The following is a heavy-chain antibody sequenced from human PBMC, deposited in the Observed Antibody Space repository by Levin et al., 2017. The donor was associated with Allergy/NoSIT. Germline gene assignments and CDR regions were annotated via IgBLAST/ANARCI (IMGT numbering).Heavy chain of an antibody. CDR3: ATNWNFDC. CDR2: IKTDGVTT. Sequence: PGGSLRLSCAASGFTFSHVWMSWVRQPPGKGLEWVGRIKTDGVTTDYAAPVKGRFIISRDDSRNTLYLQMNSLKTEDTGVYYCATNWNFDCWGQGTLVTVSS. V-gene: IGHV3-15*01. D-gene: IGHD1-1*01. J-gene: IGHJ4*02. CDR1: GFTFSHVW.